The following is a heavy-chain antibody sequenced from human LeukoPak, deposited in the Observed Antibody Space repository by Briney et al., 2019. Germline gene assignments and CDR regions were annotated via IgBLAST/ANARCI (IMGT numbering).Heavy chain of an antibody. CDR2: ISGSGSTI. Sequence: SGGSLRLSCAASGFTFSSYEMNWVRQAPGKGLEWVSYISGSGSTIYYADSVKGRFTISRDNAKNSLYLQLNSLRAEDTAVYYCARSLVVGATYPYHWGQGTLVTVSS. CDR3: ARSLVVGATYPYH. D-gene: IGHD1-26*01. V-gene: IGHV3-48*03. CDR1: GFTFSSYE. J-gene: IGHJ5*02.